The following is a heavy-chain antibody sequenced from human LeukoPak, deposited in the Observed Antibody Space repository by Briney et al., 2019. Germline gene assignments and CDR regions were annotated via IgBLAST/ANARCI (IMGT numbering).Heavy chain of an antibody. CDR1: GFTFSGYR. Sequence: GGSLRLSCAASGFTFSGYRMNWVRQAPGKGLEWVSSISGSSSYIYYTDSVKGRFTISRDNSKNTLYLQMNSLRAEDTAVYYCARDYTGRSYGSATAFDIWGQGTMVTVSS. J-gene: IGHJ3*02. V-gene: IGHV3-21*01. D-gene: IGHD3-10*01. CDR3: ARDYTGRSYGSATAFDI. CDR2: ISGSSSYI.